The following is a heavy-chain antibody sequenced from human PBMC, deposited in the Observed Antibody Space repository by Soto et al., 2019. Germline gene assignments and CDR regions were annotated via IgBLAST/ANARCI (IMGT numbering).Heavy chain of an antibody. CDR3: ARDRVESGYPEYFQH. D-gene: IGHD3-22*01. V-gene: IGHV3-74*01. CDR1: EFTFSSYW. CDR2: INSDGSSI. Sequence: PGGSLRLSCAASEFTFSSYWIHWVRQGPGKGLMWVSRINSDGSSISYADSVKGRFTISRDNAKNTLYLQMNSLRAEDTAVYYCARDRVESGYPEYFQHWGQGTLVTVSS. J-gene: IGHJ1*01.